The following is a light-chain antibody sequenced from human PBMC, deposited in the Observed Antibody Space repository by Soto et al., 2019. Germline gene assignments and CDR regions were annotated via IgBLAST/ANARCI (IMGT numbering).Light chain of an antibody. J-gene: IGKJ4*01. CDR3: QQTYSAPLT. CDR1: QSVSSN. V-gene: IGKV3-15*01. Sequence: EMVLTQSPATLSVSPGERATLSCRASQSVSSNLAWYQQKPGQAPRLLIYGASTRATGIPARFSGSGAGTDFTLTIAGLQPEDFAVYYCQQTYSAPLTFGGGTKVDIK. CDR2: GAS.